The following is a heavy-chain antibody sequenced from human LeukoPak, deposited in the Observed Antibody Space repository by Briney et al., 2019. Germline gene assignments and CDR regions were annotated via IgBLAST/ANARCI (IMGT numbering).Heavy chain of an antibody. D-gene: IGHD6-6*01. CDR1: GGTFISYA. Sequence: SVKVPCKASGGTFISYAISWVRQAPGQGVEWMGRIIPIFGTANYAQKFQGRVTITTDESTSTAYMELSSLRSEDTAVYYCARSIAARPEDWFDPWGQGTLVTVSS. J-gene: IGHJ5*02. V-gene: IGHV1-69*05. CDR2: IIPIFGTA. CDR3: ARSIAARPEDWFDP.